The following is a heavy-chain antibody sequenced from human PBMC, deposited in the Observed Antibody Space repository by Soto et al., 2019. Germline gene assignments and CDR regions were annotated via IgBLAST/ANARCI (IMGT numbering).Heavy chain of an antibody. D-gene: IGHD1-26*01. CDR3: AKPSGGSYPESRVFDS. J-gene: IGHJ4*02. V-gene: IGHV3-23*01. Sequence: GGTLRLSCSASGFTFYSSAMSWVRQAPGKGLEWVSAISTTGGNTLYADSVKGRFTISRDNSKNTLYLQMNSLRAEDTAIYYCAKPSGGSYPESRVFDSWGQGTRVT. CDR1: GFTFYSSA. CDR2: ISTTGGNT.